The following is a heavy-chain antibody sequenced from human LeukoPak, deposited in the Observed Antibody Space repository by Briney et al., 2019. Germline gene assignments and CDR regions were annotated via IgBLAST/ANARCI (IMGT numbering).Heavy chain of an antibody. V-gene: IGHV3-66*01. CDR3: ARALPASSHTSFDY. J-gene: IGHJ4*02. D-gene: IGHD2-2*01. CDR1: GFTVSGNY. CDR2: VYSDDTT. Sequence: GGSLRLSCAASGFTVSGNYMSWVRQAPGKGLEWISIVYSDDTTYYADSVKGRFTISRDTSENTVYLQVNSLRAEDTAVYYCARALPASSHTSFDYWGQGTRVTVSS.